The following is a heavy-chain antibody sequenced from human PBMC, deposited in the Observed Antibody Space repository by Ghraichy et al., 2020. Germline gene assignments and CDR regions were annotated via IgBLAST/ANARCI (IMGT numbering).Heavy chain of an antibody. J-gene: IGHJ4*02. V-gene: IGHV4-34*01. CDR3: ASRDFWSGYTSTDY. D-gene: IGHD3-3*01. CDR2: INHSGST. Sequence: SETLSLTCAVYGGSFSGYYWSWIRQPPGKGLEWIGEINHSGSTNYNPSLKSRVTISVDTSKNQFSLKLSSVTAADTAVYYCASRDFWSGYTSTDYWGQGTLVTVSS. CDR1: GGSFSGYY.